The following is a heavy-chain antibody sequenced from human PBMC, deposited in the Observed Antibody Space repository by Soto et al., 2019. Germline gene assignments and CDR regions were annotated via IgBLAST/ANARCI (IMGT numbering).Heavy chain of an antibody. J-gene: IGHJ3*02. D-gene: IGHD3-16*01. CDR3: ARAANWVGAFDI. CDR1: GYSFNNYW. Sequence: GESLKISCKGSGYSFNNYWIAWVRQMPGRGLEWMGSFYPGDSDTRYSPSLQGQVTISVDKSTSTAYLQWSSLKASDSAIYYCARAANWVGAFDIWGQGTMVTVSS. V-gene: IGHV5-51*01. CDR2: FYPGDSDT.